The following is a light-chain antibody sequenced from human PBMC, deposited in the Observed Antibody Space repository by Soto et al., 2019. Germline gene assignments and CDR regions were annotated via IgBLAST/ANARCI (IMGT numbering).Light chain of an antibody. CDR2: GNS. CDR3: QSYDSSLSGSMV. V-gene: IGLV1-40*01. J-gene: IGLJ2*01. Sequence: QYVLTQPPSVSGAPGQRVTISCTGSSSNIGAGYDVHWYQQLPGTAPKLLIYGNSNRPSGVPDRFSGSKSGTSASLAITGLQAEDEADYYCQSYDSSLSGSMVFGGGTKVTVL. CDR1: SSNIGAGYD.